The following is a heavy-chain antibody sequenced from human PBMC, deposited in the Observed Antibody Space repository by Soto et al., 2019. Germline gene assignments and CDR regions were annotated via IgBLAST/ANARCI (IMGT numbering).Heavy chain of an antibody. V-gene: IGHV3-23*01. CDR2: ISGSGGST. D-gene: IGHD6-6*01. CDR3: AKYPGIAARRPFDY. J-gene: IGHJ4*02. Sequence: PGGSLRLSCAASGSTFSSYAMSWVRQAPGKGLEWVSAISGSGGSTYYTDSVKGRFTISRDNSKNTLYLQMNSLRAEDTAVYYCAKYPGIAARRPFDYWGQGTLVTVSS. CDR1: GSTFSSYA.